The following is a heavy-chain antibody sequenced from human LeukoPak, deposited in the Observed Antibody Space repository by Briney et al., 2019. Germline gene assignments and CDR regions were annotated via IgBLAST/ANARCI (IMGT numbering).Heavy chain of an antibody. Sequence: GASGKVSCKASGFTFTSSAMQWVRQARGQRLEWIGWIVVGSGNTKYAQKFQERVTITRDMSTSTAYMELSSLRSEDTAVYYCAADRWVGATTFDYWGQGTLVTVSS. J-gene: IGHJ4*02. V-gene: IGHV1-58*02. D-gene: IGHD1-26*01. CDR3: AADRWVGATTFDY. CDR1: GFTFTSSA. CDR2: IVVGSGNT.